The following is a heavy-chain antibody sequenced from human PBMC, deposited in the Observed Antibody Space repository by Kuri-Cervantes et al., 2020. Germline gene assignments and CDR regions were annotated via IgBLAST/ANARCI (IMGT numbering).Heavy chain of an antibody. CDR2: MNPNSGNT. CDR3: ARVDCSSTSCYESYYYGMDV. Sequence: ASVKVSCKASGYTFTSYDINWVRQATGQGLEWMGWMNPNSGNTGYAQKFQGRVTMTRNTSISPAYMELSSPRSEDTAVYYCARVDCSSTSCYESYYYGMDVWGQGTTVTVSS. J-gene: IGHJ6*02. V-gene: IGHV1-8*02. CDR1: GYTFTSYD. D-gene: IGHD2-2*01.